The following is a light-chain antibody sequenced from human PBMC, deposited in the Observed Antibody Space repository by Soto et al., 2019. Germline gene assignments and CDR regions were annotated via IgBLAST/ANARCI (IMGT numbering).Light chain of an antibody. CDR2: VAS. CDR3: QQYKVWPLT. J-gene: IGKJ4*01. Sequence: EIVMTQSPATLSVSPGERATLSCRASQSVSSNLAWYQQKPGQTPKLLIYVASTRATGIPARFSGSGSGTEFTLTVSSLQSEDFEVYYCQQYKVWPLTFGGGTKGELK. V-gene: IGKV3-15*01. CDR1: QSVSSN.